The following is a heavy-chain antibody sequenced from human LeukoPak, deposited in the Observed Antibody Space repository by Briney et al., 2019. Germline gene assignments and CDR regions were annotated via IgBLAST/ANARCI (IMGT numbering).Heavy chain of an antibody. CDR1: GGSISSNNW. V-gene: IGHV4-4*02. J-gene: IGHJ4*02. Sequence: PSGTLSLTCDVSGGSISSNNWWSWVRQSPGKGREWFAEIYPSGSTNYNPSLKSRVTISVDKSKNQFSLKLSSVTAADTAVYYCAREDSYYDTSSFDIWGQGTLVTVSS. CDR2: IYPSGST. D-gene: IGHD3-22*01. CDR3: AREDSYYDTSSFDI.